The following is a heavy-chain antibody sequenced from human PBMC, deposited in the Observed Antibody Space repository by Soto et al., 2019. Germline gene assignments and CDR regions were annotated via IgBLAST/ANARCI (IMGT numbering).Heavy chain of an antibody. Sequence: GASVKVSCKASGYTFTSYGISWVRQAPGQGLEWMGWISAYNGNTNYAQKLQGRVTMTTDTSTSTAYMELRRLRSDDTDVYYCAREIEALCIAEAGPNWFDPWGQRSLVTVSA. V-gene: IGHV1-18*04. CDR3: AREIEALCIAEAGPNWFDP. CDR1: GYTFTSYG. CDR2: ISAYNGNT. J-gene: IGHJ5*02. D-gene: IGHD6-13*01.